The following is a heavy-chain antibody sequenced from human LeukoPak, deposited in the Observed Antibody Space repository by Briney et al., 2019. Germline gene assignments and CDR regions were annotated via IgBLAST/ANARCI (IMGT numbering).Heavy chain of an antibody. J-gene: IGHJ4*02. CDR3: ARYSGWYFSSNHELDY. D-gene: IGHD6-19*01. V-gene: IGHV1-69*13. CDR2: IIPIFGTA. Sequence: SVKVSCKASGGTFSSYAISWVRQAPGQGLEWMGGIIPIFGTANYAQKFQGRVTITADESTSTAYMELSSLRSEDTAVYYCARYSGWYFSSNHELDYWGQGTLVTASS. CDR1: GGTFSSYA.